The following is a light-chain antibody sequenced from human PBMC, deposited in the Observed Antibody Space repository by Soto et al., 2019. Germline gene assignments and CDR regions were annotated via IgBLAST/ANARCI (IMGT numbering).Light chain of an antibody. V-gene: IGLV2-14*01. CDR2: EVT. CDR3: NSYTNSSAVV. CDR1: RDDIGAYDY. J-gene: IGLJ2*01. Sequence: QCALTHPASVAGSPGQSITISCAGTRDDIGAYDYVSWYQQHPGNAPKLLVYEVTNRPSGVSDRFSGSKSGNTASLTISGLQAEDEADYYCNSYTNSSAVVFGGGTKVTV.